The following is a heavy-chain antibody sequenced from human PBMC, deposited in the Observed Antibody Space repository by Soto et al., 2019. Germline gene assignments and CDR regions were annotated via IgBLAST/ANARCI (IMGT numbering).Heavy chain of an antibody. CDR1: GGTFSSYT. J-gene: IGHJ4*02. V-gene: IGHV1-69*02. D-gene: IGHD1-26*01. CDR2: IIPILGIA. Sequence: QVQLVQSGAEVKKPGSSVKVSCKASGGTFSSYTISWVRQAPGQGLEWMGRIIPILGIANYAQKFQGRVTITADKSTSTDYMELSSLRSEDTAVYYCARGGGGSYYPFDYWGQGTLVTVSS. CDR3: ARGGGGSYYPFDY.